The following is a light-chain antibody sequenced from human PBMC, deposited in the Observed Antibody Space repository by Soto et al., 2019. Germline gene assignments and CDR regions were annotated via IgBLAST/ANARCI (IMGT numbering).Light chain of an antibody. CDR1: QGVASRY. J-gene: IGKJ1*01. CDR3: QQYGSSPQT. CDR2: HAS. V-gene: IGKV3-20*01. Sequence: IVLTQSPGTLSLSPGERATLSCRASQGVASRYLAWYQQKPGQAPRLLIYHASSRATGIPDRFSGSGSGTDFTLTITRLEPEDFAVYFCQQYGSSPQTFGQGTKVEIK.